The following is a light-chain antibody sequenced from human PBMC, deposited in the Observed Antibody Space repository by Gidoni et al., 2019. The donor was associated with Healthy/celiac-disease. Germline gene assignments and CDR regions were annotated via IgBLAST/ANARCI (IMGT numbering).Light chain of an antibody. CDR1: ALPKQY. V-gene: IGLV3-25*03. Sequence: SYELTQPPSVSVSPGQTARITCSGDALPKQYAYWYQQKPGQAPVLVIYKDSERPSGIPERFSGSSSGTTVTLTISGVQAEDEADYYCQSADSIRRFGGGTKLTVL. CDR3: QSADSIRR. CDR2: KDS. J-gene: IGLJ2*01.